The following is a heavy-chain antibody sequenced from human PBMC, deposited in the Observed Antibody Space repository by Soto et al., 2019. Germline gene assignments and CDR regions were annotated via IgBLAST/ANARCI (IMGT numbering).Heavy chain of an antibody. Sequence: EVQLVESGGGLVKPGGSLRLSCAASGFIFSSYTMNWFRQAPGKGLEWVSSISASSTYIYYADSLKGRFTISRDNAYNSLYLQMNSLRAEDTAEYYCARGWLRDPWMYWGQGTLVTVSS. D-gene: IGHD5-12*01. CDR2: ISASSTYI. V-gene: IGHV3-21*01. CDR1: GFIFSSYT. J-gene: IGHJ4*02. CDR3: ARGWLRDPWMY.